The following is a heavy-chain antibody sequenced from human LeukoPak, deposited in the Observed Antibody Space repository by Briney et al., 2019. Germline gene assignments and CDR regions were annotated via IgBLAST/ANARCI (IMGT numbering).Heavy chain of an antibody. CDR3: ARPGSRGYDSSFDY. CDR2: IYPGDSDT. D-gene: IGHD2-15*01. V-gene: IGHV5-51*01. CDR1: GYSFTNFW. J-gene: IGHJ4*02. Sequence: GESLKISCKGSGYSFTNFWIGWVRQMPGKGLEWMGVIYPGDSDTRYSPSFQGQVTISADKSISTAYLQWSSPKASDTAMYYCARPGSRGYDSSFDYWGQGTLVTVSS.